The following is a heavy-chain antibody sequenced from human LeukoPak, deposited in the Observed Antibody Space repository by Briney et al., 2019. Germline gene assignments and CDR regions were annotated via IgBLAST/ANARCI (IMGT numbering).Heavy chain of an antibody. CDR1: GYSFTSYW. D-gene: IGHD3-10*01. V-gene: IGHV5-51*01. CDR2: IYPRDSDT. CDR3: ASGSSYFGD. J-gene: IGHJ4*02. Sequence: GESLKISCKASGYSFTSYWISWVRQMPGKGLEWMGIIYPRDSDTRYSPSFQGQVTISADKSITTAYLQWSSLKASDTAIYYCASGSSYFGDWGQGTLVTVSS.